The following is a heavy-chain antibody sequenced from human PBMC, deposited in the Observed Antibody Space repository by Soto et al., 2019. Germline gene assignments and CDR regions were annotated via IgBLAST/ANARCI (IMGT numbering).Heavy chain of an antibody. V-gene: IGHV4-39*01. CDR3: ARNPVVVPFRLGAFDI. Sequence: PSETLSLTCTVSGGSISSSSYYWGWIRQPPGKGLEWIGSIYYSGSTYYNPSLKSRVTISVDTSKNQFSLKLSSVTAADTAVYYCARNPVVVPFRLGAFDIWGQGTMVTVSS. CDR2: IYYSGST. J-gene: IGHJ3*02. CDR1: GGSISSSSYY. D-gene: IGHD2-15*01.